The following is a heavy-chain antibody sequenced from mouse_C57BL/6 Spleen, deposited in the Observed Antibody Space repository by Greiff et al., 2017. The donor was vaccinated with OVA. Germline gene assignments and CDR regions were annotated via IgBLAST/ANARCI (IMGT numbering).Heavy chain of an antibody. CDR2: INPYNGGT. CDR1: GYTFTDYY. V-gene: IGHV1-19*01. CDR3: AYYSNLYYAIDY. D-gene: IGHD2-5*01. Sequence: VQLQQSGPVLVKPGASVKMSCKASGYTFTDYYMNWVKQSHGKSLEWIGVINPYNGGTSYNQKFKGKATLTVDKSSSTAYMELNSLTSEDSAVYYCAYYSNLYYAIDYWGQGTSVTVSS. J-gene: IGHJ4*01.